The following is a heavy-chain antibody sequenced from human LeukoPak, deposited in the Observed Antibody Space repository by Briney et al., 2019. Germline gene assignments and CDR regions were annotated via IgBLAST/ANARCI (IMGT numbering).Heavy chain of an antibody. CDR2: IYYSGST. D-gene: IGHD3-10*01. J-gene: IGHJ5*02. Sequence: SETLSLTCTVSGGSISSSSYYWGWIRQPPGTGLEWIGSIYYSGSTYYNPSLKSRVTISVDTSKNQFSLKLSSVTAADTAVYYCARHGGLLWFGELASSWFDPWGQGTLVTVSS. V-gene: IGHV4-39*01. CDR3: ARHGGLLWFGELASSWFDP. CDR1: GGSISSSSYY.